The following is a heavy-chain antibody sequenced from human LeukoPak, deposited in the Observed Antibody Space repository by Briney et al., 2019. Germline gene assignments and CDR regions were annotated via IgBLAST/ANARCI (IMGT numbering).Heavy chain of an antibody. CDR2: ISGSGGST. CDR3: AKESSWFGELFLGYFDY. V-gene: IGHV3-23*01. D-gene: IGHD3-10*01. J-gene: IGHJ4*02. CDR1: GFTFSSYA. Sequence: PGGSLRLSCAASGFTFSSYAMSWVRQAPGKGLEWVSAISGSGGSTYYADSVKGRFTISRDNSKNTLYLQMSSLRAEDTAVYYCAKESSWFGELFLGYFDYWGQGTLVTVSS.